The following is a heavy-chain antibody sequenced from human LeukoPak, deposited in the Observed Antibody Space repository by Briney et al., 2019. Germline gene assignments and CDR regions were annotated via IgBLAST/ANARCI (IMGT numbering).Heavy chain of an antibody. Sequence: SETLSLTCTVSGGSISSSSYYWGWIRQPPGKGLEWIGSIYYSGSTYYNPSLKSRVTISVDTSKNQFSLKLSSVTAADTAVYYCARHVRGYSFLCAFGIWGQGTMVTVSS. CDR2: IYYSGST. V-gene: IGHV4-39*01. J-gene: IGHJ3*02. D-gene: IGHD5-18*01. CDR3: ARHVRGYSFLCAFGI. CDR1: GGSISSSSYY.